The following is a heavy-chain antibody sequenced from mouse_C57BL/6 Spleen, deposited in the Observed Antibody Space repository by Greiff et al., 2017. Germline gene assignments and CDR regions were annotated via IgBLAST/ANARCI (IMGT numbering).Heavy chain of an antibody. CDR1: GYTFTSYW. D-gene: IGHD2-4*01. J-gene: IGHJ3*01. V-gene: IGHV1-64*01. Sequence: QVQLQQPGAELVKPGASVKLSCKASGYTFTSYWMHWVKQRPGQGLEWIGMIHPNSGSTNYNEKFKSKATLTVDKSSSTAYMQLSSLTSEDSAVYYCARSYYDYGAAWFAYWGQGSLVTVSA. CDR3: ARSYYDYGAAWFAY. CDR2: IHPNSGST.